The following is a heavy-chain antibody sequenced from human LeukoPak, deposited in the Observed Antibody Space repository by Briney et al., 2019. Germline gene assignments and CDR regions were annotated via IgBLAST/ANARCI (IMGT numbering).Heavy chain of an antibody. CDR1: GGSFSGYY. V-gene: IGHV4-34*01. Sequence: SETLSLTCAVYGGSFSGYYWSWIRQPPGKGLEWIGEINHSGSTNYNPSLKSRVTISVDTSKNQFSLKLSSATAADTAVYYCARGWRGSGSYYKSQSPFDYWGQGTLVTVSS. D-gene: IGHD3-10*01. CDR2: INHSGST. CDR3: ARGWRGSGSYYKSQSPFDY. J-gene: IGHJ4*02.